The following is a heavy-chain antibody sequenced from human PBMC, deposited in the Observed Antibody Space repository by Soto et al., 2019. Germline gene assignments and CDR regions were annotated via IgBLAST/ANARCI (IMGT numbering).Heavy chain of an antibody. V-gene: IGHV1-3*01. CDR3: ARASGLNTRPFDY. J-gene: IGHJ4*02. Sequence: GASVKVSDKASGYTFTRYTMHWVRQAHGQRLEWKRRINAGNGNTKYSQKFQGRVTITRDTSASTAYMELSSLRSEDTAVFYCARASGLNTRPFDYWGQGSLVTVSS. CDR1: GYTFTRYT. D-gene: IGHD3-10*01. CDR2: INAGNGNT.